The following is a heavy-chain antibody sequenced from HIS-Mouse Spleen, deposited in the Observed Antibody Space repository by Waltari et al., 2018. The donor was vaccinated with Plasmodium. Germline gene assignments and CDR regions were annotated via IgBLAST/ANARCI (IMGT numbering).Heavy chain of an antibody. V-gene: IGHV4-34*01. Sequence: QVQLQQWGAGLLKPSETLSLTCAVYGGSFSGYYWSWIRQPQGKGREWIGEITHSGSTNDHPSLQVRVTISVDTSNNQFSLKLSSVTAADTAVYYCARGQLGIDAFDIWGQGTMVTVSS. CDR3: ARGQLGIDAFDI. CDR2: ITHSGST. D-gene: IGHD7-27*01. J-gene: IGHJ3*02. CDR1: GGSFSGYY.